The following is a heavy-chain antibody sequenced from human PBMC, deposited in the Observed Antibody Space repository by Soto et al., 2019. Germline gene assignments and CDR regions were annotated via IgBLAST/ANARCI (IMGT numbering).Heavy chain of an antibody. CDR2: IDPSDSYP. D-gene: IGHD6-19*01. CDR3: ARHGLRWLGAVGGMDV. Sequence: GESLKISCQGSGYNFTNYWISWVRQLPGKGLEWMGRIDPSDSYPNYSPSLQGPVTISADKSFNTVYLEWSRLEASDTAMYYCARHGLRWLGAVGGMDVWGQGTTVTVSS. V-gene: IGHV5-10-1*01. CDR1: GYNFTNYW. J-gene: IGHJ6*02.